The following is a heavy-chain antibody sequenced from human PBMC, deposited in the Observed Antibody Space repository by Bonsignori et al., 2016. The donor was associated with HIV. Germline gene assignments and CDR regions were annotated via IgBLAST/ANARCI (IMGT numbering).Heavy chain of an antibody. J-gene: IGHJ6*03. CDR1: GYTFTSYG. CDR2: ISAYNGNT. D-gene: IGHD4-17*01. V-gene: IGHV1-18*01. CDR3: AREPDYGDNYYYMDV. Sequence: ASVKVSCKASGYTFTSYGISWVRQAPGQGLEWMGWISAYNGNTNYAQKLQGRVTMTTDTSTSTAYMELRSLRSDDTAVYYCAREPDYGDNYYYMDVWGKGTTVTVSS.